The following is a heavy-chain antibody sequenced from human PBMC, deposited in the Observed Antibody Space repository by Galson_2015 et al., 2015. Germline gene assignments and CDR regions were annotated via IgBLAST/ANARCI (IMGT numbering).Heavy chain of an antibody. CDR3: TTSPNYTNGYFDY. V-gene: IGHV3-15*01. J-gene: IGHJ4*02. CDR2: IYSKTDGGTR. D-gene: IGHD2-2*02. Sequence: VRQAPGKGLEWVGRIYSKTDGGTREYAAPVKGRFIISRDDSRNTVSLQMNSPKTEDTAVYYCTTSPNYTNGYFDYWGQGTLVTVSS.